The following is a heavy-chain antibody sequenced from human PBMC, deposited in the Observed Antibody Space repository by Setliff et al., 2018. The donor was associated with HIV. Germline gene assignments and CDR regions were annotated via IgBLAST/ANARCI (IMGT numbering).Heavy chain of an antibody. Sequence: SETLSLTCTVSGDFFSSDYYWGWIRQSPGKGLEWIGSFYETGYTYYNPSPKSRVTISVDTSRKQFSLKLSSVTAADTAVYYCARGGSSGWYAVVHFKYWGQGTLVTVSS. J-gene: IGHJ1*01. V-gene: IGHV4-38-2*02. CDR2: FYETGYT. D-gene: IGHD6-19*01. CDR3: ARGGSSGWYAVVHFKY. CDR1: GDFFSSDYY.